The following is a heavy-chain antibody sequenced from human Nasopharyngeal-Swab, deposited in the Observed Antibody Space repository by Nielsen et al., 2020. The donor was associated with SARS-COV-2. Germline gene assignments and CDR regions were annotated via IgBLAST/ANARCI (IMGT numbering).Heavy chain of an antibody. CDR1: GFTFSSYA. D-gene: IGHD4-17*01. Sequence: GESLKISCAASGFTFSSYAMHWVCQAPGKGLEWVAVISYDGSNKYYADSVKGRFTISRDNSKNTLYLQMNSLRAEDTAVYYCARVGDDDYGDFPLPYYYYYMDVWGKGTTVTVSS. CDR2: ISYDGSNK. CDR3: ARVGDDDYGDFPLPYYYYYMDV. V-gene: IGHV3-30-3*01. J-gene: IGHJ6*03.